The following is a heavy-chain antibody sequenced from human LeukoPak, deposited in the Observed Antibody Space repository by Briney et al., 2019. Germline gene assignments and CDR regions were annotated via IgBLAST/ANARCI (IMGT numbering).Heavy chain of an antibody. V-gene: IGHV3-23*01. CDR2: ISGSGGST. Sequence: PGGSLRLSCAASGFTFSSYAMSWVRQAPGKGLEWVSAISGSGGSTYYADSVKGRFTISRDNSKNTLYLQMNSLRAEDTAVYYCAKDPFLPPLGKPLLYASGYWGQGTLVTVSS. D-gene: IGHD2-2*02. CDR3: AKDPFLPPLGKPLLYASGY. J-gene: IGHJ4*02. CDR1: GFTFSSYA.